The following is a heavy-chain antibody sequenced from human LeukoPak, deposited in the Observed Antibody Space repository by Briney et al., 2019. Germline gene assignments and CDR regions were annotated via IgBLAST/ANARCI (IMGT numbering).Heavy chain of an antibody. V-gene: IGHV1-2*02. J-gene: IGHJ4*02. CDR2: INPNSGGT. CDR1: RYTFTDYY. D-gene: IGHD1-26*01. Sequence: ASVKGSCKASRYTFTDYYMHWVRKAPGQGLEWMGWINPNSGGTNSAQRFQGRVTMTRDTSISTAYMELSSLRSDDTAVYYCARSAGIVKRDYWGQGTLVTVSS. CDR3: ARSAGIVKRDY.